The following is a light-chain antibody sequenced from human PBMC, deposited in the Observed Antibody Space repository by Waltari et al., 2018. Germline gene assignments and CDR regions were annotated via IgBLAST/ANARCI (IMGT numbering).Light chain of an antibody. CDR2: ANR. CDR1: SSNIGAGYD. V-gene: IGLV1-40*01. Sequence: QSVLTQPPSVSGAPGQRVPISCTGSSSNIGAGYDVHWYLQLPGTAPKLLIYANRNRPSGVPDRFSGSKSGTSASLAITGLQPEDEADYYCQSYDSSLSGRPWVFGGGTKLTVL. CDR3: QSYDSSLSGRPWV. J-gene: IGLJ3*02.